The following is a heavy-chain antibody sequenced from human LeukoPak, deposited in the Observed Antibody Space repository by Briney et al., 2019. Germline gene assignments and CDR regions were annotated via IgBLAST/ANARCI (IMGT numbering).Heavy chain of an antibody. D-gene: IGHD3-16*01. CDR1: GGSISSSNW. J-gene: IGHJ5*02. CDR2: IYHSGST. CDR3: ARYMITIGGVQFDP. Sequence: SDPLSLTCAVSGGSISSSNWWSWLRPPPGTGLEWIGEIYHSGSTNYNPSLKSRVTISVDTSKNQFSLKLSSVTAADTAVYYCARYMITIGGVQFDPWGRGTLVTVSS. V-gene: IGHV4-4*02.